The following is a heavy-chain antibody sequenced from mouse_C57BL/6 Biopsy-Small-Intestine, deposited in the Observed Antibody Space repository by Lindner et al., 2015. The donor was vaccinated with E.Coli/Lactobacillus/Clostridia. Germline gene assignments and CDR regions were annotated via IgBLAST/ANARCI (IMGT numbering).Heavy chain of an antibody. Sequence: VQLQESGGDLVKPGGSLKLSCAASGFTFSNYAMSWVRQTPDKRLEWVATISSGGSYTYYPDSMKGRFTISRDNAKNTLYLQMSSLKSEDTAMFYCARMTTVVAGAMDYWGQGTSVTVSS. V-gene: IGHV5-6*01. CDR2: ISSGGSYT. CDR3: ARMTTVVAGAMDY. D-gene: IGHD1-1*01. CDR1: GFTFSNYA. J-gene: IGHJ4*01.